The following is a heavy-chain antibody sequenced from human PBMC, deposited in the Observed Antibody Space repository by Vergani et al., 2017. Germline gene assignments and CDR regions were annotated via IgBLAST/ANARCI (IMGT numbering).Heavy chain of an antibody. CDR3: ARERSDILTGRYYYYYYGMYV. D-gene: IGHD3-9*01. CDR2: IWYDGSNK. Sequence: QVQLVESGGGVVQPGRSLRLSCAASGFTFSSYGMHWVRQAPGKGLEWVAVIWYDGSNKYYADSVKGRFTISRDNSKNTLYLQMNSLRAEDTAVYYCARERSDILTGRYYYYYYGMYVWGQGTTVTVSS. CDR1: GFTFSSYG. V-gene: IGHV3-33*01. J-gene: IGHJ6*02.